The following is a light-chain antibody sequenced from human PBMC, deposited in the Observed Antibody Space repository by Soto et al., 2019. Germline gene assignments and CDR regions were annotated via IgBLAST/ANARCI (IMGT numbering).Light chain of an antibody. Sequence: EIVLTQSPGTLSLSPGERATLSCRASQSVSSNFLTWYQQKPGHAPRLLIYGASSSATGIPDRFSSSGSATDFTLIISRLEPADYSVYYCQQYGSSPMYTFGQGTKLEIK. V-gene: IGKV3-20*01. CDR1: QSVSSNF. CDR3: QQYGSSPMYT. CDR2: GAS. J-gene: IGKJ2*01.